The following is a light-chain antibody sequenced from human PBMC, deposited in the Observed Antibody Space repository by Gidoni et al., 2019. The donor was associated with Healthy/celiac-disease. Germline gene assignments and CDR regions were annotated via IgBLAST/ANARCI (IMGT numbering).Light chain of an antibody. V-gene: IGKV1-33*01. J-gene: IGKJ4*01. CDR3: QQYDNLPPPT. CDR1: QDISNY. Sequence: DIQMTQSPSSLSASVGDRVTITCQASQDISNYLNWYQQKPGKAPKLLIYDASNLETGVPSRFSGSGSGIDFTFTISSLQPEDIATYYCQQYDNLPPPTFGGGTKVEFK. CDR2: DAS.